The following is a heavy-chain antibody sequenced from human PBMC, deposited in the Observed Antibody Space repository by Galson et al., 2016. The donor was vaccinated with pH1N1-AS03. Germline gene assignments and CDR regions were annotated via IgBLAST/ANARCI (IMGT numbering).Heavy chain of an antibody. CDR3: ARFPTHRHWSFDV. CDR2: ASSSSSRI. V-gene: IGHV3-48*01. J-gene: IGHJ2*01. CDR1: GFRFGDFA. Sequence: LRLSCAASGFRFGDFAMNWVRQVPGKGLEWVAYASSSSSRIEYAESVKGRFTISRDNAKKSLFLQMNSLRVDDTAIYYCARFPTHRHWSFDVWGRGTLVTVSS. D-gene: IGHD4-17*01.